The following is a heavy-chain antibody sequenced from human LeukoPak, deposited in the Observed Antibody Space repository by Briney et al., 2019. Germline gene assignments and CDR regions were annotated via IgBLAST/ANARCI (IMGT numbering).Heavy chain of an antibody. Sequence: GGSLRLSCAASGFTFSSYAMSWVRQAPGKGLEWVGFIRSKAYGGTTEYAASVKGRFTISRDDSKSIAYLQMNSLKTEDTAVYYCTRSGSYSGPDYWGQGTLVTASS. J-gene: IGHJ4*02. CDR1: GFTFSSYA. V-gene: IGHV3-49*04. CDR3: TRSGSYSGPDY. D-gene: IGHD1-26*01. CDR2: IRSKAYGGTT.